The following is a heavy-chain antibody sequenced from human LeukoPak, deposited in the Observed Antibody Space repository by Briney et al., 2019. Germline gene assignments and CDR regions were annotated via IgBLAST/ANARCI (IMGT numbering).Heavy chain of an antibody. CDR1: GYTFTGYY. J-gene: IGHJ5*02. CDR3: ARGRIAARRGGYNWFDP. D-gene: IGHD6-6*01. Sequence: GASVKVSCKASGYTFTGYYMHWVRQAPGQGLEWMGWINPNSGGTNYAQKFQGRVTMTRDTSISTAYMELSRLRSDDTAVYYCARGRIAARRGGYNWFDPWGQGTLVTVS. CDR2: INPNSGGT. V-gene: IGHV1-2*02.